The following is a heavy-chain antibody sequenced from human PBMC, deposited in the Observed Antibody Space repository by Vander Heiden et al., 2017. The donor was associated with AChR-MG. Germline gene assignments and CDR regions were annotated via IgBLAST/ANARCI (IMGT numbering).Heavy chain of an antibody. CDR1: GFTFSSYG. CDR3: AKGQQWLGNNWFDP. V-gene: IGHV3-30*18. CDR2: ISYDGSNK. D-gene: IGHD6-19*01. J-gene: IGHJ5*02. Sequence: QVQLVESGGGVVQPGRSLRLSCAASGFTFSSYGMHWVRQAPGKGLEWVAVISYDGSNKYYADSVKGRFTISRDNSKNTLYLQMNSLRAEDTAVYYCAKGQQWLGNNWFDPWGQGTLVTVSS.